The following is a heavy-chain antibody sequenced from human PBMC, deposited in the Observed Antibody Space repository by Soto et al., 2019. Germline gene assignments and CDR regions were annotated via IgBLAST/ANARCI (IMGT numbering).Heavy chain of an antibody. CDR1: GFTFSNYA. V-gene: IGHV3-23*01. CDR3: AKALSGYCSGSSCYFDY. J-gene: IGHJ4*02. Sequence: LRLSCAASGFTFSNYAKIWVRQAPGMGLEWVSAISGSGGSTYYADSMEGRFTISRDNSKNTLYLQMNSLRAEDTTIYYCAKALSGYCSGSSCYFDYWGQGTLVTVSS. CDR2: ISGSGGST. D-gene: IGHD2-15*01.